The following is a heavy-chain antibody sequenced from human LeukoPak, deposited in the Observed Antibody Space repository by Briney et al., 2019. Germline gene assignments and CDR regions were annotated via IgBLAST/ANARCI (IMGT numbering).Heavy chain of an antibody. Sequence: GGSLRLSCATSGFSFSSYGMSWVRQAPGKGLEWVSSISGLSGRTYYADSVKGRVTISRDNSKNTLYLQMNSLRAEDTAVYYCAKALDYGDFDYWGQGTLVTVSS. D-gene: IGHD4-17*01. CDR1: GFSFSSYG. CDR2: ISGLSGRT. J-gene: IGHJ4*02. V-gene: IGHV3-23*01. CDR3: AKALDYGDFDY.